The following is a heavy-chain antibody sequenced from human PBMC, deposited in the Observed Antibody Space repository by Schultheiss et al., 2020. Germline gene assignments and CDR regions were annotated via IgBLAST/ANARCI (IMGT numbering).Heavy chain of an antibody. CDR3: ARFSLPLIPHWFDP. J-gene: IGHJ5*02. V-gene: IGHV3-33*08. D-gene: IGHD2-21*01. CDR1: GFTVSSNY. Sequence: GGSLRLSCAASGFTVSSNYMSWVRQAPGKGLEWVAVIWYDGSNKYYADSVKGRFTISRDNAKNSLYLQMNSLRAEDTAVYYCARFSLPLIPHWFDPWGQGTPVTVSS. CDR2: IWYDGSNK.